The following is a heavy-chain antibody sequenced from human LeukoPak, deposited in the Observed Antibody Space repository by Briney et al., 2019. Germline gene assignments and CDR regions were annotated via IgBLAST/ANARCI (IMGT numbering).Heavy chain of an antibody. V-gene: IGHV3-7*01. Sequence: TGGSLRLSCAASGITFRRHWMSWVRQAPGKGLEWVANIDEDGGEKNYVDSVKGRFTISRDNAKNSWYLQMNSLRTEDTAMYYCAPEPSDDVESWGQGILVTVSS. D-gene: IGHD5-24*01. CDR3: APEPSDDVES. CDR2: IDEDGGEK. CDR1: GITFRRHW. J-gene: IGHJ4*02.